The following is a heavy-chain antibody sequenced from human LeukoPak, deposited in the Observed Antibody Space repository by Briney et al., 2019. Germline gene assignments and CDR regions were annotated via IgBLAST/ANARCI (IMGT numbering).Heavy chain of an antibody. CDR1: GFTFSDYY. CDR3: ARVDSSGYYHDAFDI. Sequence: GGSLRLSCAASGFTFSDYYMSWIRQAPGKGLEWVSYISSSGSTMYYADSVKGRFTISRDNAENSLYLQMNSLRAEDTAVYYCARVDSSGYYHDAFDIWGQGTMVTVSS. J-gene: IGHJ3*02. V-gene: IGHV3-11*04. CDR2: ISSSGSTM. D-gene: IGHD3-22*01.